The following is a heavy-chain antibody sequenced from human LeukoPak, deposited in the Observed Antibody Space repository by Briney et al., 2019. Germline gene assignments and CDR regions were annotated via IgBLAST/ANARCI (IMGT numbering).Heavy chain of an antibody. J-gene: IGHJ4*02. CDR1: GGTFSSYA. CDR3: ARIPIAVAGRWYYFDY. Sequence: SVKVSCKASGGTFSSYAISWVRQAPGQGLEWMGRIIPIFGTANYARKFQGRVTITTDESTSTAYMELSSLRSEDTAVYYCARIPIAVAGRWYYFDYWGQGTLVTVSS. CDR2: IIPIFGTA. D-gene: IGHD6-19*01. V-gene: IGHV1-69*05.